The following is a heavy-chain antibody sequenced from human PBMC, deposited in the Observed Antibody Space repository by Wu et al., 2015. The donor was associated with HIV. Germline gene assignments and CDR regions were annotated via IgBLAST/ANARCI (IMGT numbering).Heavy chain of an antibody. Sequence: QVQLVQSGAEVKKPGSSVKVSCKASGGTFSSYAISWVRQAPGQGLEWMGGIIPIFGTANYAQKFQGRVTITTDESTSTAYMELSSLRSEDTAVYYCARAGWEPRRHYYYYGMDVWGQGTTVTVSS. V-gene: IGHV1-69*01. CDR2: IIPIFGTA. J-gene: IGHJ6*02. CDR1: GGTFSSYA. CDR3: ARAGWEPRRHYYYYGMDV. D-gene: IGHD1-26*01.